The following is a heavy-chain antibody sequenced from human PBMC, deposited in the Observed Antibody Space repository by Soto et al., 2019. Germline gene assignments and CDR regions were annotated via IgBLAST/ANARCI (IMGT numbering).Heavy chain of an antibody. CDR1: GGSISSGDYY. CDR2: IYHSGST. D-gene: IGHD3-10*01. J-gene: IGHJ6*02. Sequence: NPSETLSLTCTVSGGSISSGDYYWSWIRQPPGKGLEWIGYIYHSGSTYYNPSLKSRVTISVDTSKNQFSLKLSSVTAADTTVYYCARDGSGSYYRYGMDVWGQGTTVTVSS. V-gene: IGHV4-30-4*01. CDR3: ARDGSGSYYRYGMDV.